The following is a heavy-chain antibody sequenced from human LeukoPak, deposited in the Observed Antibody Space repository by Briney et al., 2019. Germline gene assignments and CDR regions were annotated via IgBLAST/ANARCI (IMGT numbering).Heavy chain of an antibody. CDR3: ASNNYVGGYVSPVGY. D-gene: IGHD5-12*01. CDR2: IYYSGST. CDR1: GGSIRSSSYY. J-gene: IGHJ4*02. Sequence: SKTLSLTCTVSGGSIRSSSYYWGWIRQPPGKGLEWIGSIYYSGSTYYNPSLKSRVTISVDTSKNQFSLKVSSVTAADTAVYYCASNNYVGGYVSPVGYWGQGTLVTVSS. V-gene: IGHV4-39*01.